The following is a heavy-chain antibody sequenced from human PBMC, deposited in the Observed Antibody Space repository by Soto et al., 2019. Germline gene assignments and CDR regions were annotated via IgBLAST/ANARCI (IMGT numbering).Heavy chain of an antibody. CDR3: AREKRRVNAVCLDPFDF. CDR1: GGSVSSYY. V-gene: IGHV4-59*02. Sequence: SETLSLTCTVSGGSVSSYYWSWIRQPPGKGLEWIGYIYSSGSTDYNPSLNSRVTLSVDTSKNQFSLKLSSVTAADTAVYYCAREKRRVNAVCLDPFDFWGQGIQVTVSS. CDR2: IYSSGST. J-gene: IGHJ4*02. D-gene: IGHD2-8*01.